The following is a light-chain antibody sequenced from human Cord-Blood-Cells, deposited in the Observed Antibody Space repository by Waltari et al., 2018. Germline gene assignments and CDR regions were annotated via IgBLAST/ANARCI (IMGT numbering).Light chain of an antibody. Sequence: SYELTQPSSVSVSPGQTARITCSGDVLAKKSARWFQQKPGQAPVLVIYKDSERPSGNPERFSGSSSGTTVTLTISGAQVEDEADYYCYSAADNIGVFGGGTKLTVL. CDR3: YSAADNIGV. CDR2: KDS. J-gene: IGLJ3*02. V-gene: IGLV3-27*01. CDR1: VLAKKS.